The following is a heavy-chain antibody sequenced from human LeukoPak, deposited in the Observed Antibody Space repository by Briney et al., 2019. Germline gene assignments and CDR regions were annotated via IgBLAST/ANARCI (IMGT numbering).Heavy chain of an antibody. J-gene: IGHJ4*02. V-gene: IGHV3-23*01. D-gene: IGHD3-10*01. CDR2: ISGSGGST. CDR1: GFTFGDWA. CDR3: AKVPVGLWFSFYFDY. Sequence: GESLRLSCTASGFTFGDWAMSWVRQAPGKGLEWASAISGSGGSTYYADSVKGRFTISRDNSKNTLYLQMNSLRAEDTAVYYCAKVPVGLWFSFYFDYWGQGTLVTVSS.